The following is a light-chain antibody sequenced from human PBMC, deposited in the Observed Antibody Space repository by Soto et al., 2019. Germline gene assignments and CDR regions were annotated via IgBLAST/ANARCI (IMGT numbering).Light chain of an antibody. CDR1: QSVDITN. CDR2: GAS. J-gene: IGKJ1*01. V-gene: IGKV3-20*01. CDR3: QHFDTTPPWT. Sequence: ILLTQSPGPLSLSPGERATLSCRASQSVDITNLAWYKQIPGQAPRLLIYGASRRATGIPDRFSVSGSGTDFTLTINRLEPEDFAMYYCQHFDTTPPWTFGQGTKVESK.